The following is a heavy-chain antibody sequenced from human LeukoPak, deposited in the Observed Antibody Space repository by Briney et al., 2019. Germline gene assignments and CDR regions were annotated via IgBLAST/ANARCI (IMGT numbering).Heavy chain of an antibody. CDR3: TRSYYDFWSGLGAFDI. Sequence: SETLSLTCAVYGGSFSDYYWNWIRQSPGKGLEWIGEINHSGSTNYNPSLKSRVTISVDTSQNQFSLTVSSVTAADTAIYYCTRSYYDFWSGLGAFDIWGQGTMVTVSS. D-gene: IGHD3-3*01. J-gene: IGHJ3*02. V-gene: IGHV4-34*01. CDR1: GGSFSDYY. CDR2: INHSGST.